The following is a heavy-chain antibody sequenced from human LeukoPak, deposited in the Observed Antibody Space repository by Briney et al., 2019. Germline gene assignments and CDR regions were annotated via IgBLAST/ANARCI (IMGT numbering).Heavy chain of an antibody. Sequence: ASVKVSCKASGGTFSSYAISWVRQAPGQGLEWMGWISAYNGNTNYAQKLQGRVTMTTDTSTSTAYMELRSLRSDDTAVYYCARAGSGSSYYYMDVWGKGTTVTVSS. CDR2: ISAYNGNT. J-gene: IGHJ6*03. D-gene: IGHD3-10*01. CDR1: GGTFSSYA. V-gene: IGHV1-18*01. CDR3: ARAGSGSSYYYMDV.